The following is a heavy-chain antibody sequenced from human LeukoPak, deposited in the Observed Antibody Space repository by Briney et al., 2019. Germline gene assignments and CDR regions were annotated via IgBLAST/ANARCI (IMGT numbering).Heavy chain of an antibody. D-gene: IGHD4-17*01. Sequence: PSETLSLTCAVYGGSFSGYYWSWIRQPPGKGLEWIGEINHSGSTNYNPSLKSRVTISVDTSKNQFSLKLSSVTAADTAVYYCARPPSYGDSPVYFDYWGQGTLVTVSS. CDR2: INHSGST. J-gene: IGHJ4*02. V-gene: IGHV4-34*01. CDR3: ARPPSYGDSPVYFDY. CDR1: GGSFSGYY.